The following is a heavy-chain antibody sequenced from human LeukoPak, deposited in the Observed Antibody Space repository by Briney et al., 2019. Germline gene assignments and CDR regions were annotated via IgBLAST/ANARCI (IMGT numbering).Heavy chain of an antibody. J-gene: IGHJ4*02. V-gene: IGHV1-18*01. CDR2: ISAYNGNT. Sequence: GASVKVSCKASGYTFTSYGISWVRQAPGQGLEWMGWISAYNGNTNYAQKLQGRVTMTTDTSTSTAYMELRSLRSEDTAVYYCAADVSGDDFWSGYSAFDYWGQGTLVTVSS. CDR3: AADVSGDDFWSGYSAFDY. D-gene: IGHD3-3*01. CDR1: GYTFTSYG.